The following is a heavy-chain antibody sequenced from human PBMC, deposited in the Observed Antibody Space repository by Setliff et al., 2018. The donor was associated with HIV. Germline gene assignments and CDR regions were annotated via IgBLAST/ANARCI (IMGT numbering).Heavy chain of an antibody. D-gene: IGHD2-8*01. CDR2: INAGNGNT. CDR3: VRLTADRTNYYYYMDV. J-gene: IGHJ6*03. CDR1: GYTFTSYA. Sequence: ASVKVSCKASGYTFTSYAMHWVRQAPGQRLEWMGWINAGNGNTKYSQKFQGRVTITRDTSANTAYMEVRSLSFDDTAVYYCVRLTADRTNYYYYMDVWGKGTTVTVSS. V-gene: IGHV1-3*01.